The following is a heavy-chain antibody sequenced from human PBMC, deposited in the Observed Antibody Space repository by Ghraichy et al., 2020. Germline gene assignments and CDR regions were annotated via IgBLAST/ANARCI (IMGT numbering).Heavy chain of an antibody. Sequence: TLSLTCTVSGGSISSGGYYWSWIRQHPGKGLEWIGYIYYSGSTYYNPSLKSRVTISVDTSKNQFSLKLSSVTAADTAVYYCASSGVRIYYFDYWGQGTLVTVSS. J-gene: IGHJ4*02. CDR3: ASSGVRIYYFDY. CDR2: IYYSGST. V-gene: IGHV4-31*03. D-gene: IGHD7-27*01. CDR1: GGSISSGGYY.